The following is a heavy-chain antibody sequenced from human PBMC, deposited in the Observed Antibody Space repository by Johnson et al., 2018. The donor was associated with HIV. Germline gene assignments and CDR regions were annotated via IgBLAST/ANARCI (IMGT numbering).Heavy chain of an antibody. J-gene: IGHJ3*01. V-gene: IGHV3-20*04. Sequence: VQLVESGGGVAQPGRSLRLSCAASGFNVDDDALSWVRPVPGKGLEWVSGINYNGGSTGYADSVRDRFSISRDNAKNSLYLQMDSLRAEDTAMYYCARAKDAAYPYDAFDVWGHGTMVIVSA. D-gene: IGHD2-15*01. CDR2: INYNGGST. CDR1: GFNVDDDA. CDR3: ARAKDAAYPYDAFDV.